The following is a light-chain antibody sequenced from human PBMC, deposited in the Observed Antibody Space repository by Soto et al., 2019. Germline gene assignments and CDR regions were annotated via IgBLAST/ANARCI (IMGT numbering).Light chain of an antibody. V-gene: IGKV3D-15*01. J-gene: IGKJ5*01. CDR1: QSAGNF. CDR2: YIS. Sequence: EIVMTQSPATLSVSPGETASLSCMAGQSAGNFLPWYQQKPGQAPRLLIYYISTRATGIPARFSGSGSGTEFTLTINSLQSEDSAVYYCQQHNQWPITFGQGTRLEIK. CDR3: QQHNQWPIT.